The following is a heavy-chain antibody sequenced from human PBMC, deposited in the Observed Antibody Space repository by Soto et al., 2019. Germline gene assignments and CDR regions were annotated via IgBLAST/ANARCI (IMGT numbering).Heavy chain of an antibody. CDR1: GFTFSSYW. CDR3: VRTSLVVAAATREDY. Sequence: EVQLVESGGGLVQPGGSLRLSCAASGFTFSSYWMHWVRQAPGKGLVWVSRINSDGSSTSYADSVKGRFTIPRDNAKNTLYLQMNRLRAEDTAVYYCVRTSLVVAAATREDYWGQGTLVTVSS. V-gene: IGHV3-74*01. D-gene: IGHD2-15*01. CDR2: INSDGSST. J-gene: IGHJ4*02.